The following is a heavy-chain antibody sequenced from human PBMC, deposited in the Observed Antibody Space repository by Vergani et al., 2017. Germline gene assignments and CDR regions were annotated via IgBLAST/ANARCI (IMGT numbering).Heavy chain of an antibody. D-gene: IGHD3-10*01. CDR2: MFHTGEA. CDR1: GYSISRGFY. CDR3: GVIMVRSPRPDNWFDS. Sequence: QIQLQESGPELVKPSETLSLTCSVSGYSISRGFYWAWIRQTPEKGLEWIGGMFHTGEASNSPSLQSRVAFSMDTSKNQFSLQLTSVTAADTAVYFCGVIMVRSPRPDNWFDSWGRGTLVTVSS. V-gene: IGHV4-38-2*02. J-gene: IGHJ5*01.